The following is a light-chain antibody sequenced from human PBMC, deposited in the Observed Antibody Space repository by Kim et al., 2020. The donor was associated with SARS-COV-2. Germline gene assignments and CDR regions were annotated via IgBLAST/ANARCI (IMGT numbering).Light chain of an antibody. Sequence: GHAVTIPCTGTSSDIGNYSYVSWYQQHPGKAPRLMIFDVHPRPSGVSTRFSGSKSGNTASLTISGLQAADEAEYFCSSYTSTSTLFFGGGTQLTVL. CDR2: DVH. CDR3: SSYTSTSTLF. V-gene: IGLV2-14*03. J-gene: IGLJ2*01. CDR1: SSDIGNYSY.